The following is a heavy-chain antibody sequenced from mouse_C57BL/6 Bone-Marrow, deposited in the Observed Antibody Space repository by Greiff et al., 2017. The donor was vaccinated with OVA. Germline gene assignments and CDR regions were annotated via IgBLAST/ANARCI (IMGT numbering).Heavy chain of an antibody. CDR3: TTRSWFAY. Sequence: VQLQQSGAELERPGASVKLSCTASGFNIKDDYMHWVKQRPEQGLEWIGWIDPENGDTEYASKFQGKATITADTSSNTAYLQLSSLTSEDTAVYYCTTRSWFAYWGQGTLVTVSA. CDR2: IDPENGDT. J-gene: IGHJ3*01. V-gene: IGHV14-4*01. CDR1: GFNIKDDY.